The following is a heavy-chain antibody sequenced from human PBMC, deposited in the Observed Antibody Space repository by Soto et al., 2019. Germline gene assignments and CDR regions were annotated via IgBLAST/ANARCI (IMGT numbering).Heavy chain of an antibody. D-gene: IGHD6-13*01. Sequence: SVXVSCKASGYTFTSYGISWVRQAPGQGLEWMGWISAYNGNKKYAQKLQGRVSMTTDTSTSTAYMELRSLRSDDTAVYYCARDLGQQLFDYWGQGTLVTVSS. CDR3: ARDLGQQLFDY. J-gene: IGHJ4*02. CDR1: GYTFTSYG. V-gene: IGHV1-18*01. CDR2: ISAYNGNK.